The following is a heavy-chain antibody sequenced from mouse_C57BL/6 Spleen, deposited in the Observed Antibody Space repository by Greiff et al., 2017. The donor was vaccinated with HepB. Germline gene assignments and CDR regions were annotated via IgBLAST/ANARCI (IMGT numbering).Heavy chain of an antibody. CDR2: INPNNGGT. D-gene: IGHD1-1*02. Sequence: DVHLVESGPELVKPGASVKIPCKASGYTFTDYNMDWVKQSHGKSLEWIGDINPNNGGTIYNQKFKGKATLTVDKSSSTAYMELRSLTSEDTAVYYCARRDYGWYFDVWGTGTTVTVSS. V-gene: IGHV1-18*01. CDR1: GYTFTDYN. J-gene: IGHJ1*03. CDR3: ARRDYGWYFDV.